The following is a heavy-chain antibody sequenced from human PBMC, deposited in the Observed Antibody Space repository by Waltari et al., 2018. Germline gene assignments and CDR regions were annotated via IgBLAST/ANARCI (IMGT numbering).Heavy chain of an antibody. Sequence: EVQLVESGGGLVKTGGSLRLSCAASAFTYGSYSINWVRQGTGKGLEWVSSISSSSSYIYYADSVKGRFTISRDNAKNSLYLQMNSLRAEDTAVYYCASQDSSSWSGYWGQGTLVTVSS. CDR3: ASQDSSSWSGY. V-gene: IGHV3-21*01. D-gene: IGHD6-13*01. J-gene: IGHJ4*02. CDR2: ISSSSSYI. CDR1: AFTYGSYS.